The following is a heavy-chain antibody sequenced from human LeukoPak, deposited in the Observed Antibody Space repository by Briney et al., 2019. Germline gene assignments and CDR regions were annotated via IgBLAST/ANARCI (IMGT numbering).Heavy chain of an antibody. CDR1: GYSITSTYW. D-gene: IGHD3-22*01. CDR2: LHHSGST. CDR3: ARVGGDDSTGHYSVDY. J-gene: IGHJ4*02. V-gene: IGHV4-38-2*01. Sequence: SETLSLTCAVSGYSITSTYWWGWIRQTPGRGLQWIGSLHHSGSTSYSPSLKSRVTISVDTSKNQFSLRLSSVTAADTAVYYCARVGGDDSTGHYSVDYWGQGTLVTVSS.